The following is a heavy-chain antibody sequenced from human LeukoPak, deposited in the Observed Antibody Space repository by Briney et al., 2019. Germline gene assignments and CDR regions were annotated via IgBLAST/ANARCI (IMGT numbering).Heavy chain of an antibody. CDR1: GFTFSDYY. V-gene: IGHV3-11*01. CDR2: ISSSGSTI. CDR3: ARPRRHYGMDV. J-gene: IGHJ6*02. Sequence: GESLKISCAASGFTFSDYYMSWIRQAPGKGLEWVSYISSSGSTIYYADSVKGRFTISRDNAKNSLYLQMNSLRAEDTAVYYCARPRRHYGMDVWGQGTTVTVSS.